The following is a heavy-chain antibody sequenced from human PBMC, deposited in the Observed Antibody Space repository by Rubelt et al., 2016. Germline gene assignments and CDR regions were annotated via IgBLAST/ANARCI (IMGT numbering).Heavy chain of an antibody. J-gene: IGHJ4*02. CDR2: ISSSSSTI. V-gene: IGHV3-48*04. CDR3: ARGLYGSGSYLFDY. Sequence: VQLVESGGGVVQPGRSLRLSCAASGFTFSSYSMNWVRQAPGKGLEWVSYISSSSSTIYYADSVKGRFTISRDNAKNTLYLHMNSLRAEDTAVYYCARGLYGSGSYLFDYWGQGTLVTVSS. D-gene: IGHD3-10*01. CDR1: GFTFSSYS.